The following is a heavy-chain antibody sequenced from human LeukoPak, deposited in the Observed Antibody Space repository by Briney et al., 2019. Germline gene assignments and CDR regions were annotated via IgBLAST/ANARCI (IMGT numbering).Heavy chain of an antibody. V-gene: IGHV1-58*02. CDR2: IVVGSGNT. D-gene: IGHD2-21*02. J-gene: IGHJ6*02. CDR1: GFTFTSSA. Sequence: SVKVSCKASGFTFTSSAMQWVRQARGQRLEWIGWIVVGSGNTNYAQKFQKRVTITRDMSTSTAYMELSSLRSEDTAVYYCAADPGVTFYYYGMDVWGQGTTVTVSS. CDR3: AADPGVTFYYYGMDV.